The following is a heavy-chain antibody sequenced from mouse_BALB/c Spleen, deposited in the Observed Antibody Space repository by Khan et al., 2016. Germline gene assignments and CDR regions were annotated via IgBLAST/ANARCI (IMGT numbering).Heavy chain of an antibody. CDR2: ISSGDNT. CDR3: TRDDWFTY. J-gene: IGHJ3*01. CDR1: GFTFSNYA. V-gene: IGHV5-6-5*01. Sequence: EVELVESGGDLVKPGGSLKLSCTASGFTFSNYAMSWVRQTPEKRLEWVASISSGDNTYFPDSVTGRFTISRDNDKNILYLQMSSLRSEDTAMYYCTRDDWFTYWGQGTLVTVSA.